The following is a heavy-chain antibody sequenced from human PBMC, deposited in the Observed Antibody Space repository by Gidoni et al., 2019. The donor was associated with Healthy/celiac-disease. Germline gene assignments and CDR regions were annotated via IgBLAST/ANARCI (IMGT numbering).Heavy chain of an antibody. V-gene: IGHV3-74*01. D-gene: IGHD6-6*01. CDR2: INSDGSSR. J-gene: IGHJ4*02. CDR3: ARGALYISSSYFDY. Sequence: EVQLVDSGGGLVQPGGSLRLSCAASGFTFSSYWMHWVRQVPGKGLVWVSRINSDGSSRSYADSVKGRFTISRDNAKNTLYLQMNSLRAEDTAVYYCARGALYISSSYFDYWGQGTLVTVSS. CDR1: GFTFSSYW.